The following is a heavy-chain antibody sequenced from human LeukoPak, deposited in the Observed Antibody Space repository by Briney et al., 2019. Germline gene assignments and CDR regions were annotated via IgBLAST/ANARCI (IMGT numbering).Heavy chain of an antibody. CDR3: ARADQGASWIYYFDY. Sequence: GGSLRLSCAASGFTFSSYWMSWVRQAPGKGLEWVANIKQDGSEKYYVDSVKGRFTISRDNAKNSLYLQMNSLRAEDTAVYYCARADQGASWIYYFDYWGQGTLVTVSS. CDR2: IKQDGSEK. J-gene: IGHJ4*02. CDR1: GFTFSSYW. D-gene: IGHD2-2*01. V-gene: IGHV3-7*01.